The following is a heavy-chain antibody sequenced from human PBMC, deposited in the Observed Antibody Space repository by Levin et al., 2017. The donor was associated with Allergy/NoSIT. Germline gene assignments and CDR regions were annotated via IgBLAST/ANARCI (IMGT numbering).Heavy chain of an antibody. D-gene: IGHD2-2*01. CDR1: GFTFSSYA. CDR3: ASLGGEYCSSTSCYGHFDY. J-gene: IGHJ4*02. Sequence: PGGSLRLSCAASGFTFSSYAMHWVRQAPGKGLEWVAVISYDGSNKYYADSVKGRFTISRDNSKNTLYLQMKSLRAEDTAVYYCASLGGEYCSSTSCYGHFDYWGQGPLVTVSS. V-gene: IGHV3-30-3*01. CDR2: ISYDGSNK.